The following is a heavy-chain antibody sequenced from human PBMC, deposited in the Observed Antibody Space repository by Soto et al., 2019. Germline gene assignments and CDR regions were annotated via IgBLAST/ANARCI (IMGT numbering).Heavy chain of an antibody. CDR3: ARDPGIAVAFDY. J-gene: IGHJ4*02. CDR2: IIPIFGTA. D-gene: IGHD6-19*01. V-gene: IGHV1-69*13. CDR1: GGTFSSYA. Sequence: ASVKVSCKASGGTFSSYAISWVRQAPGQGLEWMGGIIPIFGTANYAQKFQGRVTITADESTSTAYMELSRLRSDDTAVYYCARDPGIAVAFDYWGQGTLVTVSS.